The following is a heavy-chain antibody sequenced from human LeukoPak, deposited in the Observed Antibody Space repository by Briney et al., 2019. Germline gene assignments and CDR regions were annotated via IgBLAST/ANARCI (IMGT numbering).Heavy chain of an antibody. CDR2: ISSSSSTI. CDR3: ARDASYYYDSSGLDY. J-gene: IGHJ4*02. Sequence: GGSLRLSCAASGFTFSSYSMNWVRQAPGKGLEWVSYISSSSSTIYYADSVKGRFTISRDNAKNSLYLQMNSLRAKDTAVYYCARDASYYYDSSGLDYWGQGTLATVSS. D-gene: IGHD3-22*01. V-gene: IGHV3-48*04. CDR1: GFTFSSYS.